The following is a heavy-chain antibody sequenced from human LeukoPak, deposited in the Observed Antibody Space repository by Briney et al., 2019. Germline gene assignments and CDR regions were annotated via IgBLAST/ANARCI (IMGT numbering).Heavy chain of an antibody. CDR1: GGSFSGYY. V-gene: IGHV4-30-4*01. CDR3: AREVGTGDFDY. D-gene: IGHD7-27*01. Sequence: SETLSLTCAVYGGSFSGYYWSWIRQPPGKGLEWIGYIYYSGSTYYNPSLKSRVTISVDTSKNQFSLKLSSVTAADTAVYYCAREVGTGDFDYWGQGTLVTVSS. J-gene: IGHJ4*02. CDR2: IYYSGST.